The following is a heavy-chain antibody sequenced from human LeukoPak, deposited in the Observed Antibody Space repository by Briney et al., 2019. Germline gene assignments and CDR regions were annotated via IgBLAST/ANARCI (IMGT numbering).Heavy chain of an antibody. D-gene: IGHD3-3*01. CDR3: ARGNGPFWSGYFSFDY. V-gene: IGHV1-69*05. Sequence: SVKVSCKASGGTFSSYAISWVRQAPGQGLEWMGGIIPIFGTANYAQKFQGRVTITTDETTSTAYMELSSLRSEDTAVYYCARGNGPFWSGYFSFDYWGQGTLVTVSS. CDR1: GGTFSSYA. J-gene: IGHJ4*02. CDR2: IIPIFGTA.